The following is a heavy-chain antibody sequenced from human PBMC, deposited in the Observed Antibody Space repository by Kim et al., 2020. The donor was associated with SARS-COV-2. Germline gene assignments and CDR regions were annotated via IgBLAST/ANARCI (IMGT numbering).Heavy chain of an antibody. CDR2: INTNTGNP. Sequence: ASVKVSCKASGYTFTSYAMNWVRQAPGQGLEWMGWINTNTGNPTYAQGFTGRFVLSLDTSVSTAYLQISSLKAEDTAVYYCARGATMVQGVILYYYYGMDVWGQGTPVTVSS. V-gene: IGHV7-4-1*02. CDR1: GYTFTSYA. J-gene: IGHJ6*02. CDR3: ARGATMVQGVILYYYYGMDV. D-gene: IGHD3-10*01.